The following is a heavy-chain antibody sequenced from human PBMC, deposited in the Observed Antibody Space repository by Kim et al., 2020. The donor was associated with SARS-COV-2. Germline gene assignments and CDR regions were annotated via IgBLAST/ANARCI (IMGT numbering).Heavy chain of an antibody. J-gene: IGHJ6*02. CDR2: IYYSGST. Sequence: SETLSLTCTVSGGSISNYYWSWIRQPPGKGLEWIGYIYYSGSTNYNPSLKSRVTISVDTSKNQFSLKLSSVTAAATAVDHCARHRGSITIFGVVIINDMDVWGQGTTVTVSS. CDR3: ARHRGSITIFGVVIINDMDV. CDR1: GGSISNYY. D-gene: IGHD3-3*01. V-gene: IGHV4-59*08.